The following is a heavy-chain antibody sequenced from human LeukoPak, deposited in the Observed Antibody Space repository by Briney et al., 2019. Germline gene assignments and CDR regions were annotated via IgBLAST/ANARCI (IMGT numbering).Heavy chain of an antibody. D-gene: IGHD6-13*01. CDR2: IYSGGST. Sequence: GGSLRLSCAASGFTVSSNYMSWVRQAPGKGLEWVSVIYSGGSTYYADSVKGRFTISRDNSKNTLYLQMNSLRAEDTAVYYCARHVLTVRGQQLVPNWFDPWGQGTLVTVSS. CDR1: GFTVSSNY. J-gene: IGHJ5*02. V-gene: IGHV3-53*01. CDR3: ARHVLTVRGQQLVPNWFDP.